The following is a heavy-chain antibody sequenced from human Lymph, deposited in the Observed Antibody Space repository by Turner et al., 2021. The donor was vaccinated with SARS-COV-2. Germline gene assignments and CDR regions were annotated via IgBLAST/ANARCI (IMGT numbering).Heavy chain of an antibody. CDR3: ARDIPTTADYFDY. Sequence: EVPLVESGGGLVKPRGSRRPPCAASGFTFSTYGMDGVRQAPGKGLEWISSIGSSSSYIYYADSVKGRFTISKDDAKNSLYLQMNGLRAEDTAVYYCARDIPTTADYFDYWGQGTLVTVSS. CDR2: IGSSSSYI. V-gene: IGHV3-21*01. CDR1: GFTFSTYG. J-gene: IGHJ4*02. D-gene: IGHD4-17*01.